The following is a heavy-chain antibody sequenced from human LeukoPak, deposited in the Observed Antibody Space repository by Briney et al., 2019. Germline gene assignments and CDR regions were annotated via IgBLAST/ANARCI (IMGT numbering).Heavy chain of an antibody. D-gene: IGHD3-22*01. Sequence: SETLSLTCTVSGDSISSSSYYWGWIRQPPGKGLEWIGSIDYSWSTYYNPSLKSRVTISVDTSKNWFSLKLSSVTAADTAVYYCARHPVVIATHTNFDYWGQGTLVTVSS. CDR2: IDYSWST. V-gene: IGHV4-39*01. J-gene: IGHJ4*02. CDR3: ARHPVVIATHTNFDY. CDR1: GDSISSSSYY.